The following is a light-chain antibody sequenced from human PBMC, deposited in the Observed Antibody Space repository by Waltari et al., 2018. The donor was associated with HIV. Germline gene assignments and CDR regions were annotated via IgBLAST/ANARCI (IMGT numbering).Light chain of an antibody. CDR3: QSVESSGSRV. Sequence: SYELTQPPSVSASPVQTARIPCSGHALPTKSVYWYQQRPGQAPVLVIYKDKERPSGIPGRFSGSSSGTTVTLTISVVQAEDEADYYCQSVESSGSRVFGGGTKLTVL. V-gene: IGLV3-25*03. CDR2: KDK. J-gene: IGLJ3*02. CDR1: ALPTKS.